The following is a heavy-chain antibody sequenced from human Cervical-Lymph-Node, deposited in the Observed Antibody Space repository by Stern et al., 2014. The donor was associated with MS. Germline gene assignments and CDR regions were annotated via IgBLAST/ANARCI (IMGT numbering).Heavy chain of an antibody. D-gene: IGHD3-22*01. V-gene: IGHV1-69*01. Sequence: QVQLVQSGAEVKKPGSSVKVSCKASGGTFSSYAIRWVRQAPGQGLEWMGGIIPIFGTANYAQKFQGRVTITAVESTSTRYMELSSLRSEDTAVYYCARSTSDGDYYDSSGYHYYYYGMDVWGQGTTVTVSS. CDR2: IIPIFGTA. CDR1: GGTFSSYA. CDR3: ARSTSDGDYYDSSGYHYYYYGMDV. J-gene: IGHJ6*02.